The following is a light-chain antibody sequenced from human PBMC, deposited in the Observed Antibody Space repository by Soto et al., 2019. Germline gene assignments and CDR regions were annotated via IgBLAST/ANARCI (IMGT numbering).Light chain of an antibody. J-gene: IGLJ1*01. Sequence: QSVLTQPASVSGSPGQSITISCTGSNNDIGYYNYVSWYQQHPNRAPKVIIFEVNSRPSGVSDRFSGSKSGNTASLTISGLQAEDEADYYCCSYASSSAYVFGTGTKLTVL. CDR3: CSYASSSAYV. V-gene: IGLV2-14*01. CDR2: EVN. CDR1: NNDIGYYNY.